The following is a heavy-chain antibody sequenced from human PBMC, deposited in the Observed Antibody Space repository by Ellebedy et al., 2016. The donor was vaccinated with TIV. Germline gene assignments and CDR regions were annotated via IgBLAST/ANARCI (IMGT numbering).Heavy chain of an antibody. CDR1: GFTFSSYS. J-gene: IGHJ4*02. Sequence: GESLKISXAASGFTFSSYSMNWVRQAPGKGLEWVSSISSSSSYIYYADSVKGRFTISRDNAKNSLYLQMNSLRAEDTAVYYCARSKNRDWGHWGQGTLVTVSS. D-gene: IGHD3-16*01. CDR3: ARSKNRDWGH. V-gene: IGHV3-21*01. CDR2: ISSSSSYI.